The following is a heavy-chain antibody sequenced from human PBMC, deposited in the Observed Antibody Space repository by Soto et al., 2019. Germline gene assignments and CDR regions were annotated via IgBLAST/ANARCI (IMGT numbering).Heavy chain of an antibody. V-gene: IGHV1-69*02. CDR2: IIPILGIA. J-gene: IGHJ4*02. CDR1: GGTFSSYT. Sequence: QVQLVQSGAEVKKPGSSVKVSCKASGGTFSSYTISWVRQAPGQGLEWMGRIIPILGIANYARKFQGRVTITADKSTSTAYMELSSLRSEDTAVYYCASTYGDYGWEGWGQGTLVTVSS. D-gene: IGHD4-17*01. CDR3: ASTYGDYGWEG.